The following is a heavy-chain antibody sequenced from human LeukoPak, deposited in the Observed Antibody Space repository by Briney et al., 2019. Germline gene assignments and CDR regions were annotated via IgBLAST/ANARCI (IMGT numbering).Heavy chain of an antibody. J-gene: IGHJ4*02. Sequence: GGSLRLSCTASGFTVDVKYMIWVRQAPGKGPQWVSVFYFGGGRYYADSAKGRFTISRGNSKNTVYLQMNSLRVEDTAVFYCAKTLGPMATATGDYWGQGILVTVSS. V-gene: IGHV3-53*01. CDR2: FYFGGGR. CDR1: GFTVDVKY. CDR3: AKTLGPMATATGDY. D-gene: IGHD1-26*01.